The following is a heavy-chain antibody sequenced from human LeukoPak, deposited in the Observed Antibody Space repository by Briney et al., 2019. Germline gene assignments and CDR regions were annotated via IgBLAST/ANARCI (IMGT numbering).Heavy chain of an antibody. CDR3: ATGYYDSSGYSGGLDY. CDR2: FDPEDGET. J-gene: IGHJ4*02. Sequence: ASVKVSCKVSGYTLTELSMHWVRQAPGKGLEWMGGFDPEDGETIYAQKFQGRVTMTEDTSTDTAYMELSSLRSEDTAVYYCATGYYDSSGYSGGLDYWGQGTLVTVSS. V-gene: IGHV1-24*01. D-gene: IGHD3-22*01. CDR1: GYTLTELS.